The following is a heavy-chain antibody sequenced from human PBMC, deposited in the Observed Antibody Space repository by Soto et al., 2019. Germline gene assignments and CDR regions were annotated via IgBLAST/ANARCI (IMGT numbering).Heavy chain of an antibody. Sequence: KARASVTVSCKASGYTFTSYDINWVRQATGQGLEWMGWMNPNSGNTGYAQKFQGRVTMTRNTSISTAYMELSSLRSEDTAVYYCARGRRGYGSGSHDYYYYMDVWGKGTTVTVSS. J-gene: IGHJ6*03. D-gene: IGHD3-10*01. V-gene: IGHV1-8*01. CDR3: ARGRRGYGSGSHDYYYYMDV. CDR1: GYTFTSYD. CDR2: MNPNSGNT.